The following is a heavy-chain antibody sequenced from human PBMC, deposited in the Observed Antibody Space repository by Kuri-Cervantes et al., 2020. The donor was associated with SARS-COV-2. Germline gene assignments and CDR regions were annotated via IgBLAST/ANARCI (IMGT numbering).Heavy chain of an antibody. Sequence: SETLSLTCAVSGYSISSGYYWGWIRQPPGEGLEWIGSIYHSGSTYYNPSLKSRVTISVDTSKNQFSLKLSSVTAADTAVYYCARHSPRSSYYYYYMDVWGKGTTVTVSS. CDR1: GYSISSGYY. V-gene: IGHV4-38-2*01. CDR2: IYHSGST. J-gene: IGHJ6*03. CDR3: ARHSPRSSYYYYYMDV.